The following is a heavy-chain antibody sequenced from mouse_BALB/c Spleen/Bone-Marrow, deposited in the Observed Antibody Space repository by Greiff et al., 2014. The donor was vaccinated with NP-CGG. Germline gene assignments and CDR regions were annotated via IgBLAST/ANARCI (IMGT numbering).Heavy chain of an antibody. J-gene: IGHJ3*01. D-gene: IGHD2-2*01. V-gene: IGHV14-4*02. CDR3: NSRVTTMAWFSY. Sequence: VQLQQPGAELVRSGASVRLSCTTSDFNIKDYYIHWVKQRPVQGLEWIGWIDSESGDTAYAPKFQGKATMTADTSSNTVYLQLSCFTAKVTAVYYFNSRVTTMAWFSYCGQGTLFTVSS. CDR2: IDSESGDT. CDR1: DFNIKDYY.